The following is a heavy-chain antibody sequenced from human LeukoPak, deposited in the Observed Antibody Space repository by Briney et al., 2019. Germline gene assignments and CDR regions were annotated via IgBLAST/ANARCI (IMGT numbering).Heavy chain of an antibody. CDR3: AKIGRYWDYMDV. J-gene: IGHJ6*03. Sequence: SETLSLTCAVYGGSFSGYYWSWIRQPPGKGLEWIGEINHSGSTNYNPSLKSRVTISVDTSKNQFSLKLSSVTAADTAVYYCAKIGRYWDYMDVWGKGTTVTVSS. V-gene: IGHV4-34*01. CDR1: GGSFSGYY. D-gene: IGHD1-26*01. CDR2: INHSGST.